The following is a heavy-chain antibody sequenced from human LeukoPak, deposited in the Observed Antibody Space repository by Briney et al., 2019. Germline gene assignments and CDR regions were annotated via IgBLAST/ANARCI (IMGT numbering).Heavy chain of an antibody. CDR1: GFPFTSSG. CDR2: MDAVGVT. V-gene: IGHV3-23*01. J-gene: IGHJ6*03. CDR3: SSDYPHYYFYMDV. Sequence: GESLRLSSAASGFPFTSSGMSSVRQAPGKGPEWVSSMDAVGVTYYADSVKGRFTISRDISKNTMYLQMSSLRADDTAVYYCSSDYPHYYFYMDVWGKGTTVTVSS. D-gene: IGHD4-11*01.